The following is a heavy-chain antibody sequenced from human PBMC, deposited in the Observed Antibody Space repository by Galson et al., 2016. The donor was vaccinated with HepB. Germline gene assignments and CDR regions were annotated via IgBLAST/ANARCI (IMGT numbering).Heavy chain of an antibody. CDR1: GYSFTSYW. V-gene: IGHV5-10-1*01. J-gene: IGHJ4*02. CDR3: ASEESGYSSSWSPPDY. Sequence: QSGAEVKKPGESLRISCKGSGYSFTSYWITWVRQMPGKGLEWMGRIEPRESYTTYSPSLHGHVTNSADKSISTAYLQGNSLKASDTAMYYCASEESGYSSSWSPPDYWGQGTLVTVSS. D-gene: IGHD6-13*01. CDR2: IEPRESYT.